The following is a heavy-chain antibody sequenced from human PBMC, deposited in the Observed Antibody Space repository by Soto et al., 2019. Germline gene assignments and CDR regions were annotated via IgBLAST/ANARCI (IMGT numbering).Heavy chain of an antibody. J-gene: IGHJ4*02. CDR1: GFTFSSYG. D-gene: IGHD4-17*01. V-gene: IGHV3-33*01. Sequence: GGSLRLSCAASGFTFSSYGMHWVGQAPGKGLEWVAVIWYDGSNKYYADSVKGRFTISRDNSKNTLYLQMNSLRAEDTAVYYCAREIGLPSPGLDYCGQGTLVTGSS. CDR2: IWYDGSNK. CDR3: AREIGLPSPGLDY.